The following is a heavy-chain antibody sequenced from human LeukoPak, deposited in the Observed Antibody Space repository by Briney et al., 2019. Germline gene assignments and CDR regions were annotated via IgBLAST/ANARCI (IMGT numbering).Heavy chain of an antibody. J-gene: IGHJ4*02. CDR2: MSGSGGST. CDR1: GFTFRSYA. Sequence: PGGSLRLSCAASGFTFRSYAMSWVRQAPGKGLEWVSGMSGSGGSTNYADSVKGRFTISRDNSKNTLYLQMNSLRAEDTAVYYCAKNLGATRWYYFDYWGQGTLVTVSS. CDR3: AKNLGATRWYYFDY. V-gene: IGHV3-23*01. D-gene: IGHD1-26*01.